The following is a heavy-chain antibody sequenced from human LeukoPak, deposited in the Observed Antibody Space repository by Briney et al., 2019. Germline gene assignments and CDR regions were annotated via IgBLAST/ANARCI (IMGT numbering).Heavy chain of an antibody. J-gene: IGHJ6*03. CDR2: IYTSGST. CDR3: ARHGSYYYYMDV. Sequence: PSQTLSLTCTVSGGSISSGSYYWSWIRQPAGKGLEWIGRIYTSGSTNYNPSLKSRVTISVDTSKNQFSLKLSSVTAADTAVYYCARHGSYYYYMDVWGKGTTVTVSS. V-gene: IGHV4-61*02. CDR1: GGSISSGSYY. D-gene: IGHD3-16*01.